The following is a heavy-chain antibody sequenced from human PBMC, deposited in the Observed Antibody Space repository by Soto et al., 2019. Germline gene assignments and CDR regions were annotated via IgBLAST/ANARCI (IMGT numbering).Heavy chain of an antibody. CDR3: AKDPYSLFSGPASYGDS. V-gene: IGHV3-30-3*02. Sequence: GGSLRLSCAVSGFTFSTYAMHWVRQAPGKGLERVAVISSHGSKKNYADSVQGRFTISRDNSQNTLALQMSSLRAEDTAVYYCAKDPYSLFSGPASYGDSWGPGTLATVSS. CDR2: ISSHGSKK. D-gene: IGHD3-10*01. CDR1: GFTFSTYA. J-gene: IGHJ4*02.